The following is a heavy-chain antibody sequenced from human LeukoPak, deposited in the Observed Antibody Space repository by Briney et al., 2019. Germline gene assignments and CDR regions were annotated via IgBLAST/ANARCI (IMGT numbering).Heavy chain of an antibody. J-gene: IGHJ3*02. V-gene: IGHV1-2*02. Sequence: GASVKVSCKASGYTFTGYYMHWVRQAPGQGLEWMGWINPNSGGTNYAQKFRGRVTMTRDTSISTAYMELSRLRSDDTAVYYCAREGYYYGSGSSYRSGAFDIWGQGTMVTVSS. CDR3: AREGYYYGSGSSYRSGAFDI. D-gene: IGHD3-10*01. CDR2: INPNSGGT. CDR1: GYTFTGYY.